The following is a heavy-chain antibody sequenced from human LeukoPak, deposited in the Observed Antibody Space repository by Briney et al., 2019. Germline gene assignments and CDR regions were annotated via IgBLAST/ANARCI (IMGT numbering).Heavy chain of an antibody. CDR3: ARPDYYDSSGDPGFDP. Sequence: GASVKVSCKASGYTFTGYYMHWVRQAPGQGLEWMGWINPNSGGTNYAQKFQGRVTMTRNTSISTAYMELSSLRSEDTAVYYCARPDYYDSSGDPGFDPWGQGTLVTVSS. CDR1: GYTFTGYY. J-gene: IGHJ5*02. CDR2: INPNSGGT. V-gene: IGHV1-2*02. D-gene: IGHD3-22*01.